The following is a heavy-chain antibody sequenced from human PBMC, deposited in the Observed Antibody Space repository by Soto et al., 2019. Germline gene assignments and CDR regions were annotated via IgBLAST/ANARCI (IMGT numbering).Heavy chain of an antibody. CDR1: GFTFSSYW. Sequence: EVQLVESGGGLVQPGGSLRLSCAASGFTFSSYWMHWVRQAPGKGLVWVSRINSDGSSTSYADSVKGRFTISRDNAKNTLYLQXXXXXXXXXXXXXCARGLLLGNDYWGQGTLVTVSS. D-gene: IGHD3-16*01. V-gene: IGHV3-74*01. J-gene: IGHJ4*02. CDR3: ARGLLLGNDY. CDR2: INSDGSST.